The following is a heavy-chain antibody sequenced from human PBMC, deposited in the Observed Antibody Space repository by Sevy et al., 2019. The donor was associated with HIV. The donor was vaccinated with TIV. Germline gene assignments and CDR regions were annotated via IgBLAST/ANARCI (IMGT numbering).Heavy chain of an antibody. J-gene: IGHJ3*02. V-gene: IGHV1-18*01. Sequence: ASVKVSCTASGYTFTSYGISWVRQAPGQGLEWMGWISAYNGNTNYAQKLQGRVTLTTDTSTSTAYMELRSLRSDDTAVYYCAGGYYDFWSGYYRRDAFDIWGQGTMVTVSS. D-gene: IGHD3-3*01. CDR3: AGGYYDFWSGYYRRDAFDI. CDR2: ISAYNGNT. CDR1: GYTFTSYG.